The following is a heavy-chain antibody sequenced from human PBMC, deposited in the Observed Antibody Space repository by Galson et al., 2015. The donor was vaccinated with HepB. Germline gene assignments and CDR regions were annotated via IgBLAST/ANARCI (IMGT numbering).Heavy chain of an antibody. CDR2: IRSKAYGGTT. CDR3: TRLWFGEQLQVLGFDY. D-gene: IGHD3-10*01. Sequence: SLRLSCAPSGFTFADYGMIWFRQAPGKGLEWVGFIRSKAYGGTTEYAASVKGRFAISRDDSKSIAYLQMDSLKTEDTAVYFCTRLWFGEQLQVLGFDYRGPGTLVTVSS. CDR1: GFTFADYG. J-gene: IGHJ4*02. V-gene: IGHV3-49*03.